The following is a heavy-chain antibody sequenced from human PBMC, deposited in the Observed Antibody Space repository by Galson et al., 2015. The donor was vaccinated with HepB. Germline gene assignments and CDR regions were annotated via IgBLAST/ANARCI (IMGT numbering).Heavy chain of an antibody. CDR1: GGSISSYY. J-gene: IGHJ3*02. D-gene: IGHD5-18*01. CDR2: IYYSGST. V-gene: IGHV4-59*01. Sequence: ETLSLTCTVSGGSISSYYWSWIRQPPGKGLEWIGYIYYSGSTNYNPSLKSRVTISVDTSKNQFSLKLSSVTAADTAVYYCARLASYGRIWHAFDIWGQGTMVTVSS. CDR3: ARLASYGRIWHAFDI.